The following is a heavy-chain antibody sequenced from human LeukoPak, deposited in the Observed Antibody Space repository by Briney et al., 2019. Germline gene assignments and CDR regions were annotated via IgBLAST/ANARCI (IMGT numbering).Heavy chain of an antibody. D-gene: IGHD3-22*01. CDR1: GGSFSDYS. Sequence: SETLSLTCAVYGGSFSDYSWSWIRQPPGKGLEWIGEINPSGGTNHNPSLMSRVSMSVDTSKNQISLRVSSVTAADTAVYYCARYQTQSRVVITPFDYWGQGTLVTVSS. CDR2: INPSGGT. J-gene: IGHJ4*02. CDR3: ARYQTQSRVVITPFDY. V-gene: IGHV4-34*01.